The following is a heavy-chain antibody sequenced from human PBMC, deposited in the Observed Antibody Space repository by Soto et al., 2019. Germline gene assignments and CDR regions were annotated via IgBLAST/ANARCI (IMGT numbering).Heavy chain of an antibody. Sequence: PGGSLRLSCAASGFTFSSYAMSWVRQAPGKGLEWVSAISGSGGSTYYADSVKGRFTISRDNSKNTLYLQMNSLRAEDTAVYYCAKALGGYYGSGSQYYGMDVWGQGTTVTVSS. CDR2: ISGSGGST. CDR3: AKALGGYYGSGSQYYGMDV. D-gene: IGHD3-10*01. CDR1: GFTFSSYA. V-gene: IGHV3-23*01. J-gene: IGHJ6*02.